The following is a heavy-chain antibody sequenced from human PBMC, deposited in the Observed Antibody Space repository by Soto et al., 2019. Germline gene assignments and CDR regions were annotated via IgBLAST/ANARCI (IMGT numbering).Heavy chain of an antibody. CDR3: ARLPSGAF. CDR2: INHIGTT. D-gene: IGHD3-10*01. CDR1: GGPLSGFY. Sequence: QVQLQQWGAGLLKPSETLSLTCGVYGGPLSGFYWSWIRQPPGKGLEWIGKINHIGTTNYNPSLKSRVTISVDTSKSQFSLRLSSVTAADTAMYYCARLPSGAFWGPGTPVTVSS. J-gene: IGHJ1*01. V-gene: IGHV4-34*02.